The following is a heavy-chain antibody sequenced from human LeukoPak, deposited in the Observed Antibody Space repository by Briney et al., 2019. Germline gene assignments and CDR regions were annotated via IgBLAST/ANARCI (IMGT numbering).Heavy chain of an antibody. CDR2: IRGSGGNT. CDR3: AKCIVVVPAVLRGFDP. J-gene: IGHJ5*02. V-gene: IGHV3-23*01. D-gene: IGHD2-2*01. Sequence: GRSLRLSCAASGFIFSSYAMTWVSHAPRRGLEWVLGIRGSGGNTYYADSLKGRFTISRDNPKNTLYLQMNSLRADDTAVYYCAKCIVVVPAVLRGFDPWGQGTLVTVSS. CDR1: GFIFSSYA.